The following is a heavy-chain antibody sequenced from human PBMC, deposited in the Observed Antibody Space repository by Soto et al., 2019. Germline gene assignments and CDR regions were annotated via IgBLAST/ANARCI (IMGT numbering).Heavy chain of an antibody. CDR3: TSFHRGWDPPNVY. J-gene: IGHJ4*02. CDR1: RLTLSNTW. CDR2: IKSKIDGGTT. Sequence: PGGSLRLTCAASRLTLSNTWMCWVRQPQGKGQEWVGRIKSKIDGGTTDYAAPVKGRFTISRDDSKSTLYLQMNTLYTEDTAVYYCTSFHRGWDPPNVYWCPTPLVTVS. V-gene: IGHV3-15*01. D-gene: IGHD6-19*01.